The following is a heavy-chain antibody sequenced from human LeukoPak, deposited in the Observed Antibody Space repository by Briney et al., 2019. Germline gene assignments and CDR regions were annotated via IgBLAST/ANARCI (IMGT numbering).Heavy chain of an antibody. J-gene: IGHJ4*02. CDR3: AREDDPIGAFDY. Sequence: GSLRLSCAASGFTFSSYEMNWVRQAPGKGLEWVSYISSSGSTIYYADSVKGRFTISRDNAKNSLYLQMNSLRAEDTAVYYCAREDDPIGAFDYWGQGTLVTVSS. CDR1: GFTFSSYE. D-gene: IGHD1-26*01. V-gene: IGHV3-48*03. CDR2: ISSSGSTI.